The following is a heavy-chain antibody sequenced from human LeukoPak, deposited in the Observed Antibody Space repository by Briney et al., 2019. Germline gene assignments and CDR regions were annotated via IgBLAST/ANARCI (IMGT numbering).Heavy chain of an antibody. CDR3: AGRRTTGTAAQDY. CDR1: GFTSSSYS. D-gene: IGHD1-1*01. J-gene: IGHJ4*02. Sequence: PGGSLRLSCAASGFTSSSYSMNWVRQAPGKGLEWVSSISSSSSYIYYADSVKGRFTISRGNAKNSLYLQMNSLRAEDTAVYYCAGRRTTGTAAQDYWGQGTLVTVSS. V-gene: IGHV3-21*01. CDR2: ISSSSSYI.